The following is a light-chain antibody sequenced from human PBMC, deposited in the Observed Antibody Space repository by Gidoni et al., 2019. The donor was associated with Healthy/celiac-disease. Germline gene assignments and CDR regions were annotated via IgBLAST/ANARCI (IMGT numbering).Light chain of an antibody. J-gene: IGLJ1*01. CDR3: QSYDSSLSGSWV. CDR2: GNS. V-gene: IGLV1-40*01. Sequence: QSVLTQPPSVSGDPGQRVTLSCTGSSSNIGAGSDVHWYQQLPGTAPKLLIYGNSKRPSGVPDRFSGSKSGTSASLAITGLQAEDEADYYCQSYDSSLSGSWVFGTGTKVTVL. CDR1: SSNIGAGSD.